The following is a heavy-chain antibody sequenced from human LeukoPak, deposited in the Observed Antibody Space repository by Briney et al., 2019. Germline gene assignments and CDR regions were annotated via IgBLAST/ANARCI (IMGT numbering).Heavy chain of an antibody. D-gene: IGHD4-23*01. V-gene: IGHV3-21*01. CDR2: ISGSSTYI. CDR3: ARVDNGGTSRDF. J-gene: IGHJ4*02. CDR1: GFTFRTYT. Sequence: GGSLRLSCAASGFTFRTYTMNWVRQAPGQGLEWVASISGSSTYIFYADSVKGRFTISRDNAKNSLYLQMTSLRGEDTAVYYCARVDNGGTSRDFWGQGTLVTVSS.